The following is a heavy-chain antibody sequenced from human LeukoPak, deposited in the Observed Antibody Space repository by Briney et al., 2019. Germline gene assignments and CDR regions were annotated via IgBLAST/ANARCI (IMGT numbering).Heavy chain of an antibody. CDR1: GFTFSSYA. Sequence: GGSLRLSCSASGFTFSSYAMHWVRRAPGKGLEYVSTISSNGGSTYYADSVKGRFTISRDNSKNTLYLQMSSLRVEDTAVYYCVKGLAAAGTNYWGQGTLVTVSS. D-gene: IGHD6-13*01. CDR3: VKGLAAAGTNY. V-gene: IGHV3-64D*09. CDR2: ISSNGGST. J-gene: IGHJ4*02.